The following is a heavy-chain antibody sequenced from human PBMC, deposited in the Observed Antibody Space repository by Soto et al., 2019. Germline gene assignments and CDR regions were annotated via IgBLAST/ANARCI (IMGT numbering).Heavy chain of an antibody. V-gene: IGHV4-39*01. CDR3: ARSYYYDSGSYYNGFDY. D-gene: IGHD3-10*01. CDR1: GGSIMSRTYY. CDR2: IYYSGNT. Sequence: TSETLSLTCTVSGGSIMSRTYYWGWIRQPPGKGLEWIGSIYYSGNTYYNPSLKSRVSISVDTSKNQFSLKLSSVTAADTAVYYCARSYYYDSGSYYNGFDYWGQGILVTVSS. J-gene: IGHJ4*02.